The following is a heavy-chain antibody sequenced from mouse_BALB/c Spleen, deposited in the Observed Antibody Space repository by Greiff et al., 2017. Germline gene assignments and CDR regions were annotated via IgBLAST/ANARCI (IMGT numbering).Heavy chain of an antibody. Sequence: EVKLEESGGGLVKPGGSLKLSCAASGFTFSSYTMSWVRQTPEKRLEWVATISSGGSYTYYPDSVKGRFTISRDNAKNTLYLQMSSLKSEDTAMYYCTRESGRDRGYYFDYWGQGTTLTVSS. V-gene: IGHV5-6-4*01. CDR3: TRESGRDRGYYFDY. CDR2: ISSGGSYT. CDR1: GFTFSSYT. J-gene: IGHJ2*01. D-gene: IGHD3-1*01.